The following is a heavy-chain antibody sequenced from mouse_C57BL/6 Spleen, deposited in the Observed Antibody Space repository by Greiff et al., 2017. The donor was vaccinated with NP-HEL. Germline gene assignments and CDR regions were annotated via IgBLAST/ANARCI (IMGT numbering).Heavy chain of an antibody. D-gene: IGHD3-3*01. CDR3: ARGPDY. CDR1: GFTFSSYA. J-gene: IGHJ4*01. CDR2: ISDGGSYT. V-gene: IGHV5-4*01. Sequence: EVQLVESGGGLVKPGGSLKLSCAASGFTFSSYAMSWVRQTPEKRLEWVATISDGGSYTYYPDNVKSRFTISRDNAKNNLYLQMSHLKSEDTAMYYCARGPDYWGQGTSVTVSS.